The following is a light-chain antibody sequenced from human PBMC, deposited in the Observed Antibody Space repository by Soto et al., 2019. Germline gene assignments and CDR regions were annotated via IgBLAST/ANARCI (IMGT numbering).Light chain of an antibody. CDR1: SSDVGGYNY. V-gene: IGLV2-14*01. Sequence: QSALTQPASVSGSPGQSITISCIGTSSDVGGYNYVSWYQQHPGKAPKLMIYEVSNRPSGVSNRFSGSKSGNTASLTISGLQAEDEADYYCSSYTSSSHVVFGGGTKLTVL. CDR2: EVS. CDR3: SSYTSSSHVV. J-gene: IGLJ2*01.